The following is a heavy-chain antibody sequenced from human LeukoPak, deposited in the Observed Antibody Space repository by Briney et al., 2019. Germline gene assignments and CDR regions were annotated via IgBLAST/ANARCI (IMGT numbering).Heavy chain of an antibody. Sequence: GESLKISCKGSGYSFTSYWIGWVRQRPGKGLEWMGIIYPGDSDTRYSPSFQGQVTISADKSISTAYLQWSSLKASDTAMYYCARHIAYGSGRGYFDYWGQGTLVTVSS. D-gene: IGHD3-10*01. V-gene: IGHV5-51*01. CDR1: GYSFTSYW. CDR2: IYPGDSDT. CDR3: ARHIAYGSGRGYFDY. J-gene: IGHJ4*02.